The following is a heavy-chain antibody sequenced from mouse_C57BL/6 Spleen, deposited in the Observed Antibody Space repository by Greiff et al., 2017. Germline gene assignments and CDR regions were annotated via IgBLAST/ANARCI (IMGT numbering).Heavy chain of an antibody. J-gene: IGHJ2*01. CDR1: GYTFTSYW. CDR2: IDPSDSYT. V-gene: IGHV1-69*01. CDR3: ARSYYGSSYGPFDY. D-gene: IGHD1-1*01. Sequence: QVQLQQSGAELVMPGASVKLSCKASGYTFTSYWMHWVKQRPGQGLEWIGEIDPSDSYTNYNQKFKGKSTLTVDKSSSTAYMQLSSLTSEDSAVYYCARSYYGSSYGPFDYWGQGTTLTVSS.